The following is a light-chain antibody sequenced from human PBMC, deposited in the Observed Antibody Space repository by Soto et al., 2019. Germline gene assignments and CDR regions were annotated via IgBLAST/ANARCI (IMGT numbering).Light chain of an antibody. CDR1: QSLLHSNGYNY. V-gene: IGKV2-28*01. CDR2: LGS. CDR3: MQALQSPRT. Sequence: DIVMTQSPLSPPVTPGEPASISCRSSQSLLHSNGYNYLDWYLQKPGQSPQLLIYLGSNRASGVPDRFSGSGSGTDFTLNISRVEAEDVGVYYCMQALQSPRTFGQGTKLDIK. J-gene: IGKJ2*01.